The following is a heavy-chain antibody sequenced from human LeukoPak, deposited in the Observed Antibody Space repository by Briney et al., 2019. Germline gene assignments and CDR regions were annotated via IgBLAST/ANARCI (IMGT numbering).Heavy chain of an antibody. CDR3: ARRAGAYSHPYDY. Sequence: PGGSLRLSCTVSGFTVSSNSMSWVRQAPGKGLEWVSFIYSDNTHYSDSVKGRFTISRDNSKSTLYLQMNSLRAEDTAVYYCARRAGAYSHPYDYWGQGTLVTVS. J-gene: IGHJ4*02. CDR1: GFTVSSNS. V-gene: IGHV3-53*01. D-gene: IGHD2-15*01. CDR2: IYSDNT.